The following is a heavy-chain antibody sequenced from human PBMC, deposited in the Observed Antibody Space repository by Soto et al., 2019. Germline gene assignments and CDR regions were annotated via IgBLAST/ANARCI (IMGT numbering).Heavy chain of an antibody. V-gene: IGHV3-30*18. Sequence: PGGSLRLSCAASGFTFSSYGMHWVRQAPGKGLEWVAVISYDGSNKYYADSVKGRFTISRDNSKNTLYLQMNSLRAEDTAVYYCAKDVGGRIGSEKNNYYYYYMDVWGKGTTVTVSS. D-gene: IGHD3-10*01. CDR2: ISYDGSNK. CDR1: GFTFSSYG. CDR3: AKDVGGRIGSEKNNYYYYYMDV. J-gene: IGHJ6*03.